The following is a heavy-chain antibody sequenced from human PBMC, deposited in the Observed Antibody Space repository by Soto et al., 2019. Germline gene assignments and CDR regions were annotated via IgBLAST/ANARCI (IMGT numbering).Heavy chain of an antibody. V-gene: IGHV1-18*01. CDR1: GYTFTSYA. J-gene: IGHJ4*01. CDR3: ARDVTPPDY. CDR2: ISAYNGNT. Sequence: QVQLVQSGAEVKKPGASVTVSCKASGYTFTSYAITWVRQAPGQGLEWMGWISAYNGNTNYAQKLQGRVTMTTDPCTSSAYMELRSLRSDDTAVYYFARDVTPPDYWGHGTLVTVSS.